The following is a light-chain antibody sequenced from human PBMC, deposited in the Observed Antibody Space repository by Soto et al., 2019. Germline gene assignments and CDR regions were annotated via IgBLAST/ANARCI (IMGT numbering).Light chain of an antibody. J-gene: IGKJ4*01. Sequence: EIVLTQSPGTLSLSPGEGATLSCRASQSISKNYLAWYQQRPGQAPRLLIYGVSSRATGIPDRFSGSGSGTDFTLTISRLEPEDFAVYYCQQYDGSPDVTFGGGTKVEIK. CDR1: QSISKNY. CDR2: GVS. V-gene: IGKV3-20*01. CDR3: QQYDGSPDVT.